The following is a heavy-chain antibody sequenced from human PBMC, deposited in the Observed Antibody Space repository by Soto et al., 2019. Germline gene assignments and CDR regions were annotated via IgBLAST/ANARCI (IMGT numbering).Heavy chain of an antibody. Sequence: QVQLVQSGAEVKKPGSSVRVSCRASGDTFSSYTVNWVRQAPGHGLEWMGRIITMLGITDYAQKFKGRVTMAADKSTSTAYMELSSLRYEDTAVYYCARRSYCGVDCYSQHYYGMDVWGQGTTVTVSS. V-gene: IGHV1-69*02. D-gene: IGHD2-21*02. CDR3: ARRSYCGVDCYSQHYYGMDV. CDR1: GDTFSSYT. J-gene: IGHJ6*02. CDR2: IITMLGIT.